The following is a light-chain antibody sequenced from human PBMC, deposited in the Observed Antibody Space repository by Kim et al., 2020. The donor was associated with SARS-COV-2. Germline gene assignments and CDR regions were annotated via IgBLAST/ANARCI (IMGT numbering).Light chain of an antibody. CDR2: GAS. J-gene: IGKJ4*01. CDR3: QQCNDWPLT. Sequence: EIVMTQSPATLSVSPGERVTLSCRASQSISDNLAWYQQKPGQAPRLLIYGASTRATDIPARFSGSGSGTEFTRTISSLQSEDFAVYYCQQCNDWPLTFGGGTKVDIK. V-gene: IGKV3-15*01. CDR1: QSISDN.